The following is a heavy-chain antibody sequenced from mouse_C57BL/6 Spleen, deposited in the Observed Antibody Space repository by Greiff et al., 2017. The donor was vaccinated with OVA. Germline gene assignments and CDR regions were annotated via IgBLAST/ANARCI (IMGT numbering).Heavy chain of an antibody. V-gene: IGHV1-81*01. CDR3: ARVYYGSSYPIDY. J-gene: IGHJ2*01. D-gene: IGHD1-1*01. CDR1: GYTFTSYG. CDR2: IYPRSGNT. Sequence: QVQLQQSGAELARPGASVKLSCKASGYTFTSYGISWVKQRTGQGLEWIGEIYPRSGNTYYNEKFKGKATLTADKSSSTAYMELRSLTSEDSAVSFCARVYYGSSYPIDYWGQGTTLTVSS.